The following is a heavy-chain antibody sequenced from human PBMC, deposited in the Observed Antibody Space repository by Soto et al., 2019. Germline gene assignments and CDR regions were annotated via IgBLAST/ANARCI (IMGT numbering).Heavy chain of an antibody. CDR1: GFTFSSYW. J-gene: IGHJ4*02. Sequence: GGSLRLSCAASGFTFSSYWMSWVRQAPGKGLEWVANIKQDGSEKYYVDSVKGRFTISRDNAKNSLYLQMNSLRAEDTAVYYWARSGYSSGWYFDYWGQGTLVTVSS. V-gene: IGHV3-7*03. D-gene: IGHD6-19*01. CDR3: ARSGYSSGWYFDY. CDR2: IKQDGSEK.